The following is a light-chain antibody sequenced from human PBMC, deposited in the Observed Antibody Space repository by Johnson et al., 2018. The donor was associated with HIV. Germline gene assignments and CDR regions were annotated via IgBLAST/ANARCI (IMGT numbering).Light chain of an antibody. CDR3: GTWDTSLSAGYV. V-gene: IGLV1-51*01. CDR1: SSNIGNSY. Sequence: QSVLTQPPSVSAAPGQKVTISCSGSSSNIGNSYVSWYQQLPGTAPKLLIYDNNKRPSGIPDRFSGSKSGTSATLGITGLQTGEEADYYCGTWDTSLSAGYVFGTGTKVTVL. J-gene: IGLJ1*01. CDR2: DNN.